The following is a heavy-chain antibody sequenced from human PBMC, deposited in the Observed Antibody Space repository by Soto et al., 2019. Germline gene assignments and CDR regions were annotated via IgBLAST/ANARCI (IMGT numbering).Heavy chain of an antibody. J-gene: IGHJ4*02. CDR1: GGYVSSTAYY. CDR3: ARGGALRYYFVY. Sequence: TLSLTCTVSGGYVSSTAYYWTWIRQSPGKTLEWIGYISNSGSNYNPSLKSRVTISTDTSKNQFSLKLTSVTVADTAVYFCARGGALRYYFVYSGQGALVTFSS. D-gene: IGHD1-26*01. CDR2: ISNSGS. V-gene: IGHV4-61*08.